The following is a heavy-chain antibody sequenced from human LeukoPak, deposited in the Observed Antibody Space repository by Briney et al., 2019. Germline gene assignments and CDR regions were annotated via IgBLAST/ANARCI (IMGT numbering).Heavy chain of an antibody. D-gene: IGHD1-26*01. V-gene: IGHV1-2*02. Sequence: GASVKVSCKASGYTFTGYYIHWVRQAPGQGLEWMGRINPNSGGTNYAQKFQGRVTMTRDTSISTAYMEVSRLRSDDTAMYYCASWVLIVGPPDYFDYWGQGTLVTVSS. CDR3: ASWVLIVGPPDYFDY. CDR1: GYTFTGYY. J-gene: IGHJ4*02. CDR2: INPNSGGT.